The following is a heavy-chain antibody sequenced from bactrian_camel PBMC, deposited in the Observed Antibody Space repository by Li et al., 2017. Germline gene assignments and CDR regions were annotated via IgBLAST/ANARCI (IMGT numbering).Heavy chain of an antibody. CDR3: AAEVFPCRSYSNYAEH. Sequence: EVQLVESGGGLVQPGGSLRLSCAASGITFSNNAMTWVRLASGKGLEWVSSVAIGASSTYYADSVKGRFTISRDNAKNTIYLQMNNLQPDDTAVYYCAAEVFPCRSYSNYAEHWGQGTQVTVS. V-gene: IGHV3S40*01. CDR2: VAIGASST. J-gene: IGHJ4*01. CDR1: GITFSNNA. D-gene: IGHD4*01.